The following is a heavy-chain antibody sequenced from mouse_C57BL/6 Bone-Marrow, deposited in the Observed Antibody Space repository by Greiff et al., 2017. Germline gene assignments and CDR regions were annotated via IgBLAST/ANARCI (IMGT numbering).Heavy chain of an antibody. CDR3: AGGDYLDY. J-gene: IGHJ2*01. V-gene: IGHV5-4*03. Sequence: EVKVEESGGGLVKPGGSLKLSCAASGFTFSSYAMSWVRQTPEKRLEWVATISDGGSYTYYPDNVKGRFTISRDNAKNHLYLQMDHLKSEDTAMEYCAGGDYLDYWGQGTTLTVSS. CDR1: GFTFSSYA. CDR2: ISDGGSYT.